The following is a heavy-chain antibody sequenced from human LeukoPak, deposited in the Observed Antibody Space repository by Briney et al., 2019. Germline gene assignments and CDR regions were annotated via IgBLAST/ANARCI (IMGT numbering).Heavy chain of an antibody. V-gene: IGHV4-61*10. CDR3: ASLRVYGSGSRTRGYFDY. J-gene: IGHJ4*02. Sequence: SETLSLTCTVSGGSISSGSYYWSWIRQPAGKGLEWIGEIYHSGSTNYNPSLKSRVTISVDKSKNQFSLKLSSVTAADTAVYYCASLRVYGSGSRTRGYFDYWGQGTLVTVSS. CDR2: IYHSGST. CDR1: GGSISSGSYY. D-gene: IGHD3-10*01.